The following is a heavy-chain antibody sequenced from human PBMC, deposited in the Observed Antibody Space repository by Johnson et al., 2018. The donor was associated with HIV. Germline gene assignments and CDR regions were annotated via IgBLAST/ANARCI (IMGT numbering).Heavy chain of an antibody. CDR2: ISYDGSNK. J-gene: IGHJ3*02. D-gene: IGHD3-22*01. CDR3: TVYYDSSAYSRFDAFDI. Sequence: VQLVESGGGLVQPGGSLRLSCAASGFTFSSYWMSWVRQAPGKGMEWVAVISYDGSNKYYADFVKGRFTISRDNSKNTAFLQMNSLKTEDTAVYYCTVYYDSSAYSRFDAFDIWGQGTMVTVSS. V-gene: IGHV3-30*03. CDR1: GFTFSSYW.